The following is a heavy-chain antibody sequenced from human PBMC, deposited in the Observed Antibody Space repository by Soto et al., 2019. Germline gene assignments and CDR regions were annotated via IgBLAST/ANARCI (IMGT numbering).Heavy chain of an antibody. CDR3: ARGLYCSSTSCSDFDY. D-gene: IGHD2-2*01. V-gene: IGHV4-34*01. Sequence: QVQLQQWGAGLLKPSETLSLTCAVYGGSFSGYYWSWIRQPPGKGLEWIGEINHSGSTNYNPSLKRRVTISVDTSKNQFSLKLSSVTAADTAVYYCARGLYCSSTSCSDFDYWGQGTLVTVSS. CDR1: GGSFSGYY. CDR2: INHSGST. J-gene: IGHJ4*02.